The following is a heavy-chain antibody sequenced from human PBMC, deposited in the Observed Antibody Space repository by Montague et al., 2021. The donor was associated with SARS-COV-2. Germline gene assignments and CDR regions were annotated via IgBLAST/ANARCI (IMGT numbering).Heavy chain of an antibody. CDR2: ISYDGSNK. CDR1: GFTFSSYA. CDR3: ARDFDDYGDWWAQTFDY. V-gene: IGHV3-30*04. Sequence: SLRLSCAASGFTFSSYAMHWVRQAPGKGLEWVAVISYDGSNKYYADSVKGRFTISRDNSKNTLYLQMNSLRAEDTAVYYCARDFDDYGDWWAQTFDYWGQGTLVTVSS. D-gene: IGHD4-17*01. J-gene: IGHJ4*02.